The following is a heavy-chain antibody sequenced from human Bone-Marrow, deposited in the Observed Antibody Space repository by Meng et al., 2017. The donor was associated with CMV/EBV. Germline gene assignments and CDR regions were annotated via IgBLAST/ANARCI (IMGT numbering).Heavy chain of an antibody. D-gene: IGHD2-15*01. CDR3: ARARGGVVDY. V-gene: IGHV4-4*02. Sequence: GSLRLSCAVSGTSISSSNWWSWVRQPPGKGLEWIGEIYHSGTTNYNPSLKSRVTISLDKSKNQFSLKLNSVTAADTAVYYCARARGGVVDYWGQGTLVTVYS. CDR2: IYHSGTT. J-gene: IGHJ4*02. CDR1: GTSISSSNW.